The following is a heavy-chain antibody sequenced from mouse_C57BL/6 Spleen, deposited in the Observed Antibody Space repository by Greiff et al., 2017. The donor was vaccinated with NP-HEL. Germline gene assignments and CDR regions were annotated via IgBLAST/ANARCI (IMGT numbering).Heavy chain of an antibody. CDR2: IYPRSGNT. J-gene: IGHJ2*01. CDR1: GYTFTSYG. V-gene: IGHV1-81*01. Sequence: QVQLQQSGAELARPGASVKLSCKASGYTFTSYGISWVKQRTGQGLEWIGEIYPRSGNTYYNEKFKGKATLTADKSSSTAYMELRSLTSEDSAVYFCARRGTTVEYYFDYWGQGTTLTVSS. D-gene: IGHD1-1*01. CDR3: ARRGTTVEYYFDY.